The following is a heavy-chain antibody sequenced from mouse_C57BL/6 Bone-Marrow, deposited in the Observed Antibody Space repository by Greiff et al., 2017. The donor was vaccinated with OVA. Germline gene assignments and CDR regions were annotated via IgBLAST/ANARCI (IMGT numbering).Heavy chain of an antibody. V-gene: IGHV5-4*03. CDR3: ARVYSNYDWFAY. CDR2: ISDGGSYT. Sequence: DVKLVESGGGLVKPGGSLKLSCAASGFTFSSYAMSWVRQTPEKRLEWVATISDGGSYTYYPDNVKGRFTISRDNAKNNLYLQMSHLKSEDTAMYYCARVYSNYDWFAYWGQGTLVTVSA. CDR1: GFTFSSYA. J-gene: IGHJ3*01. D-gene: IGHD2-5*01.